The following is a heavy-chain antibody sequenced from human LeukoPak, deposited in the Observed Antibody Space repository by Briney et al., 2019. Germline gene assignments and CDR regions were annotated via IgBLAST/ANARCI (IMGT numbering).Heavy chain of an antibody. CDR1: GFTFKSYG. Sequence: PGGSLRLSYAASGFTFKSYGMTWVRQVPGKGLEWVSSITGAGSSTKYADSVNGRFTISRDNSKNTLSLQMTGLRAEDTAVYYCARKVAVAMDLDYWGQGTLVTVSS. V-gene: IGHV3-23*01. CDR2: ITGAGSST. J-gene: IGHJ4*02. D-gene: IGHD5-18*01. CDR3: ARKVAVAMDLDY.